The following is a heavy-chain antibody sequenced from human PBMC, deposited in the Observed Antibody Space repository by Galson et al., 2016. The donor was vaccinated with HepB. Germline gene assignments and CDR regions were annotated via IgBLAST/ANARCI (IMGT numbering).Heavy chain of an antibody. CDR2: LSYDGSNK. D-gene: IGHD1-26*01. V-gene: IGHV3-30*18. J-gene: IGHJ4*02. Sequence: SLRLSCAASGFTFSLYGMHWVRQAPGKGLEWLAILSYDGSNKYYAASVKGRFTISRDNSKNKVYIQMNSLRAEDTAVYYCAKGSARLRLRGSYYFDYWGQGTLVTVSS. CDR3: AKGSARLRLRGSYYFDY. CDR1: GFTFSLYG.